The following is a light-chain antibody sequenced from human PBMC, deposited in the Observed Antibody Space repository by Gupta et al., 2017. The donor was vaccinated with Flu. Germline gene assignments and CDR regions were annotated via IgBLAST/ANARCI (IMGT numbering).Light chain of an antibody. J-gene: IGLJ1*01. CDR2: LNSDGSH. CDR3: QTWGTGIHGDV. V-gene: IGLV4-69*01. Sequence: QLVLTQSPSASASLGASVKLTCTLSSGHSSYAIAWHQQQPEKGPRYLMKLNSDGSHSKGDGIPDRFSGSSSGAERYLTISSLQSEDEADYYCQTWGTGIHGDVFGTGTKVTVL. CDR1: SGHSSYA.